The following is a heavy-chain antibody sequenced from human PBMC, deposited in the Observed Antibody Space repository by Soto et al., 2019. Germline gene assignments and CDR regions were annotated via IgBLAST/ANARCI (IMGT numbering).Heavy chain of an antibody. J-gene: IGHJ3*02. D-gene: IGHD2-2*01. CDR1: GYTFTSYG. CDR2: ISAYNGNT. CDR3: AREDIVVVPAAYDAFDI. V-gene: IGHV1-18*01. Sequence: QVQLVQSGAEVKKPGASVKVSCKASGYTFTSYGISWVRQAPGQGLEWMGWISAYNGNTNYAQKLQGRVTMTTDTSTSTAYMELRSLRSDDTVVYYCAREDIVVVPAAYDAFDIWGQGTMVTVSS.